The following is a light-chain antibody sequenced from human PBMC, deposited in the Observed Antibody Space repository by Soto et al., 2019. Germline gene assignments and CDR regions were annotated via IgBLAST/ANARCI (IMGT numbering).Light chain of an antibody. CDR1: STDIGRYNY. J-gene: IGLJ3*02. CDR3: SSYTTTAPLAV. V-gene: IGLV2-14*01. Sequence: QSALTQPASVSGSPGQSITISCAGTSTDIGRYNYVSWYQQHPGEAPKLLIYEVSNRPSGISHRFTGSKSGNTASLTISGLQAEDEGDYYCSSYTTTAPLAVFGGGTKLTVL. CDR2: EVS.